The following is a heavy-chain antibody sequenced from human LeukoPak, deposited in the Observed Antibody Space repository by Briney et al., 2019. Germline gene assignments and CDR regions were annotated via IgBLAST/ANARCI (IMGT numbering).Heavy chain of an antibody. D-gene: IGHD3-3*01. J-gene: IGHJ6*03. V-gene: IGHV3-23*01. Sequence: PGGSLRLSCAASGFTFSSYAMSWVRQAPGKGLEWVSAISGSGGSTYYADSVKGRFTISRDNSKNTPYLQMNSLRAEDTAVYYCAREGQYYDFWSGYYTRYYYYMDVWGKGTTVTVSS. CDR1: GFTFSSYA. CDR2: ISGSGGST. CDR3: AREGQYYDFWSGYYTRYYYYMDV.